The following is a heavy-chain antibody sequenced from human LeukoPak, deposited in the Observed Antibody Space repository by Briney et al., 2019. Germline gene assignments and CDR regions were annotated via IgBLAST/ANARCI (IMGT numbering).Heavy chain of an antibody. Sequence: GASVKVSRKASGYTFTGYYMHWVRQAPGQGVGWMGWINPNSGGTNYAQKFQGRVTMTRDTSISTAYMELSRLRSDDTAVYYCARLSHHSSGWYGGWFDPWGQGTLVTVSS. V-gene: IGHV1-2*02. CDR3: ARLSHHSSGWYGGWFDP. CDR2: INPNSGGT. D-gene: IGHD6-19*01. CDR1: GYTFTGYY. J-gene: IGHJ5*02.